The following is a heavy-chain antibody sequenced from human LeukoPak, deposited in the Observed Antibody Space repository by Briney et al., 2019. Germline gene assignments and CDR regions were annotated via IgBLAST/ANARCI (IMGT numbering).Heavy chain of an antibody. CDR3: AKDSDMAAAGKVPDY. D-gene: IGHD6-13*01. CDR2: ISYDGSNK. CDR1: VFTFSSYA. V-gene: IGHV3-30*04. Sequence: AGGSLRLSCAASVFTFSSYAMHWVRQAPGKGLERVAVISYDGSNKYYADSVKGRFTISRDNSKNTLYLQMNSLRAEDTAVYYCAKDSDMAAAGKVPDYWGQGTLVTVSS. J-gene: IGHJ4*02.